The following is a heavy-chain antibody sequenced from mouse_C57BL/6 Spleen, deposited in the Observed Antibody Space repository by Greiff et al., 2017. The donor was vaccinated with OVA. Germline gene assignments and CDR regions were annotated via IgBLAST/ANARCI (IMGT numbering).Heavy chain of an antibody. J-gene: IGHJ2*01. Sequence: VQLQQSGAELVRPGASVKLSCTASGFNIKDDYMHWVKQRPEQGLEWIGWIDPENGDPEYASKFQGKATITADTSSNTAYLQLSSLTSEDTAVYYCTTEGGSSSGDYFDYGGQGTTRTVSS. D-gene: IGHD1-1*01. CDR2: IDPENGDP. V-gene: IGHV14-4*01. CDR1: GFNIKDDY. CDR3: TTEGGSSSGDYFDY.